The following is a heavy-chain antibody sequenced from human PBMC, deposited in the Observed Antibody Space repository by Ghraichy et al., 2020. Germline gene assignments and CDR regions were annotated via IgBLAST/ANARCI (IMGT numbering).Heavy chain of an antibody. CDR3: ARRPLIYCSGGSCYPPRRAYGMDV. J-gene: IGHJ6*02. CDR1: GGSFSGYY. V-gene: IGHV4-34*01. Sequence: SETLSLTCAVYGGSFSGYYWSWIRQPPGKGLEWIGEINHSGSTNYNPSLKSRVTISVDTSKNQFSLKLSSVTAADTAVYYCARRPLIYCSGGSCYPPRRAYGMDVWGQGTTVTVSS. CDR2: INHSGST. D-gene: IGHD2-15*01.